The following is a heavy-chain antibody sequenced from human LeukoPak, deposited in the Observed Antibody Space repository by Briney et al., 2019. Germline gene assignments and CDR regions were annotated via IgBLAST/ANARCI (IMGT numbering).Heavy chain of an antibody. V-gene: IGHV4-34*01. J-gene: IGHJ4*02. CDR2: INHSGST. CDR3: ARTRSLWFGELYSPYSYFDY. Sequence: SETLSLACAVYGGSFSGYYRSWIRQPPGKGLEWIGEINHSGSTNYNPSLKSRVTISVDTSKNQFSLKLSSVTAADTAVYYCARTRSLWFGELYSPYSYFDYWGQGTLVTVSS. CDR1: GGSFSGYY. D-gene: IGHD3-10*01.